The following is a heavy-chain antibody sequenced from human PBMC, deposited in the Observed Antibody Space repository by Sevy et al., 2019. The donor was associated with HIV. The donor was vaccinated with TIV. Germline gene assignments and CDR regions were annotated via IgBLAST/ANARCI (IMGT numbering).Heavy chain of an antibody. D-gene: IGHD6-6*01. CDR1: GFTFSSYG. CDR3: ARGKAALPGYYYGMDV. Sequence: GGSLRLSCAASGFTFSSYGMHWVRQAPGKGLEWVALIWYDGSNTYYADSVKGRFSISRDNSKNTLYLQMNSLRAEDTAVYYSARGKAALPGYYYGMDVWGQGTTVTVSS. V-gene: IGHV3-33*08. CDR2: IWYDGSNT. J-gene: IGHJ6*02.